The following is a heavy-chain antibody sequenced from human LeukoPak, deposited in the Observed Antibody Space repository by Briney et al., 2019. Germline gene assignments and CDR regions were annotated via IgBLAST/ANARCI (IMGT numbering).Heavy chain of an antibody. CDR3: AIAAAATEAFDI. Sequence: GGSLRLSCSASEFTFSTYAMHWVRQSPGKGLEYVSAISSNGGSTYYADSVKGRFTISRDNSKNTLYSQMNSLRAEDTAVYYCAIAAAATEAFDIWGQGTMVTVSA. CDR2: ISSNGGST. J-gene: IGHJ3*02. D-gene: IGHD6-13*01. CDR1: EFTFSTYA. V-gene: IGHV3-64D*06.